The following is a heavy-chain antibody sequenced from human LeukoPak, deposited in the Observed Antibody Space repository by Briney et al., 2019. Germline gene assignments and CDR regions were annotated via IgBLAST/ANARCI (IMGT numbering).Heavy chain of an antibody. V-gene: IGHV4-59*01. CDR1: GGSISSYY. CDR3: ARDTGTEVDY. J-gene: IGHJ4*02. D-gene: IGHD1-7*01. CDR2: IYYSGST. Sequence: SETPSLTCTVSGGSISSYYWSWIRQPPGKGLEWIGYIYYSGSTNYNPSLKSRVTISVDTSKNQFSLKLSSVTAADTAVYYCARDTGTEVDYWGQGTLVTVSS.